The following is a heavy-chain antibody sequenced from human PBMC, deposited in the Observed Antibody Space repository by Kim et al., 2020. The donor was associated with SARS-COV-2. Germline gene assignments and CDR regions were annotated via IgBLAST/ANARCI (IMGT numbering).Heavy chain of an antibody. CDR3: ARDGSRGVIYYFDY. Sequence: AQKFQGRVTMTRDTSTSTVYMELSSLRSEDMAVYYCARDGSRGVIYYFDYWGQGTLVTVSS. V-gene: IGHV1-46*01. D-gene: IGHD3-10*01. J-gene: IGHJ4*02.